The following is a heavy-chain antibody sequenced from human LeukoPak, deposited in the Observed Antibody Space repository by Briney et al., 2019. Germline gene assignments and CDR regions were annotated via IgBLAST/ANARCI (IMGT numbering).Heavy chain of an antibody. Sequence: PGGSLRLSCAASGFTFTNYNMNWVRQAPGKGLEWVSSISGTNSYVYYADSVKGRFTISRGNAKNRVYLQMNSRRAEDPAVYYCSRERSITMIVVAIQGLDYWGQGTLVTVSS. CDR1: GFTFTNYN. J-gene: IGHJ4*02. V-gene: IGHV3-21*04. D-gene: IGHD3-22*01. CDR2: ISGTNSYV. CDR3: SRERSITMIVVAIQGLDY.